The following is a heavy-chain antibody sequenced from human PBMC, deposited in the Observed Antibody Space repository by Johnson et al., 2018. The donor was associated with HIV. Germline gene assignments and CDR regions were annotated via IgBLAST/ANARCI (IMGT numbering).Heavy chain of an antibody. CDR3: AKGGGVDYDILTGYYGDAFDL. J-gene: IGHJ3*01. D-gene: IGHD3-9*01. Sequence: QVQLVESGGGVAQPGRSLRLACRVSRFTFSGYGMHWVRQAPGKGLEWLAVISSDESKKYYGVSVKGRFTISRDNSKNTVYLQMNTLRAEDTAVYYCAKGGGVDYDILTGYYGDAFDLWGQGTMVTVSS. V-gene: IGHV3-30*18. CDR1: RFTFSGYG. CDR2: ISSDESKK.